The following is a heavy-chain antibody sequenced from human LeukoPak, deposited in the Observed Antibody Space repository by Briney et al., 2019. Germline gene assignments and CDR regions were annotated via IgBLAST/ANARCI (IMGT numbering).Heavy chain of an antibody. Sequence: PSETLSLTCTVSGGSISSYYWSWIRQSAGKGLGWIGRIYTSGSTNYNPSLKSRVTMSVDTSKNQFSLKLSSVTAADTVVYYCARDSSLLRPPGYYFDYWGQGTLVTVSS. D-gene: IGHD2-15*01. V-gene: IGHV4-4*07. CDR1: GGSISSYY. CDR3: ARDSSLLRPPGYYFDY. J-gene: IGHJ4*02. CDR2: IYTSGST.